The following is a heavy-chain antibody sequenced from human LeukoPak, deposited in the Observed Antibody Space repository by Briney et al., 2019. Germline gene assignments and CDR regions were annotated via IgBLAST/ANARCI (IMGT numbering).Heavy chain of an antibody. CDR1: GFTFSSYA. CDR3: AKDQSRIAARPGDY. D-gene: IGHD6-6*01. Sequence: GGSLRLSCAASGFTFSSYAMSWVRQAPGKGLEWVANIKQDGSEKYYVDSVKGRFTISRDNSKNTLYLQMNSLRAEDTAVYYCAKDQSRIAARPGDYWGQGTLVTVSS. CDR2: IKQDGSEK. V-gene: IGHV3-7*03. J-gene: IGHJ4*02.